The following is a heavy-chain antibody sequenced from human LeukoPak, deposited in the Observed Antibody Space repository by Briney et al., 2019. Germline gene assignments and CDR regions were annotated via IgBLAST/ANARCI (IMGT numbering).Heavy chain of an antibody. V-gene: IGHV1-69*01. J-gene: IGHJ3*02. CDR2: IIPILGTA. Sequence: AVTVSCKASGCTFSSYAISLVRQGPAPGLEWTGGIIPILGTAYYGQKFQGRVTITAEESKSTAYMELSSPRSEDTAVYYCARAFSRDGEYYDIFTGYNAFDIWGQGTMVTVSS. CDR1: GCTFSSYA. D-gene: IGHD3-9*01. CDR3: ARAFSRDGEYYDIFTGYNAFDI.